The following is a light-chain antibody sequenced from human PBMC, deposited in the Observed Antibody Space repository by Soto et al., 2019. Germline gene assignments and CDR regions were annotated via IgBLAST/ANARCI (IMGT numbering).Light chain of an antibody. J-gene: IGLJ1*01. CDR2: DDN. V-gene: IGLV1-51*01. Sequence: QSVMTQPPSVSAAPGQKVTISCSGSSSNIGGNSVSWYQQLPGTAPKLLIYDDNKRPSGIPDRFPGSKSGTSATLGITGFQPGDEADYYCVSWDSSRSAYVFGTGTKVTVL. CDR1: SSNIGGNS. CDR3: VSWDSSRSAYV.